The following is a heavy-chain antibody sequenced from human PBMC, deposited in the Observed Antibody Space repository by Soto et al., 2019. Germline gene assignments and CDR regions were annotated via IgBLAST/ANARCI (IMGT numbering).Heavy chain of an antibody. Sequence: ASVKVSFKASGGSFSSYTISWVRQAPGQGLEWMGRIIPILGIANYAQKFQGRVTITADKSTGTAYMELSSLRSEDTAVYYCARDMSIAAAGNTGVFDPWG. D-gene: IGHD6-13*01. CDR2: IIPILGIA. CDR3: ARDMSIAAAGNTGVFDP. CDR1: GGSFSSYT. V-gene: IGHV1-69*04. J-gene: IGHJ5*02.